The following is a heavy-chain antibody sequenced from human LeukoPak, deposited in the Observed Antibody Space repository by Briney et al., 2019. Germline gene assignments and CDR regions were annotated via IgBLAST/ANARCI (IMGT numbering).Heavy chain of an antibody. V-gene: IGHV3-7*01. Sequence: PGGSLRLSCAASGFTFSSYAMSWVRQTPGKGLEWVANIKQDGSEKYYVDSVKGRFTISRDNAKNSLYLQMNSLRAEDTAVYYCARERGVAVAGIFDYWGQGTLVTVSS. CDR1: GFTFSSYA. CDR3: ARERGVAVAGIFDY. CDR2: IKQDGSEK. J-gene: IGHJ4*02. D-gene: IGHD6-19*01.